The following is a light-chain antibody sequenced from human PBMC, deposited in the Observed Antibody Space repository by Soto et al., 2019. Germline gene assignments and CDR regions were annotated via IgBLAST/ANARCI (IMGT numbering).Light chain of an antibody. CDR2: KAS. CDR1: QTISVW. Sequence: DIQMPQSPSTLSASVGDRVIITCRATQTISVWLAWYQQKPGEAPKLLIHKASNLQSGVPSRFSGSGSGTEFTLTISYLRPDDFATDYCQHYNKAGGPFGQGTKLEIK. J-gene: IGKJ2*01. V-gene: IGKV1-5*03. CDR3: QHYNKAGGP.